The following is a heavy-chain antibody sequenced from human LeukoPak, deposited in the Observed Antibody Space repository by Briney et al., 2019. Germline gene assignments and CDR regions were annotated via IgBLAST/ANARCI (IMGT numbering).Heavy chain of an antibody. J-gene: IGHJ6*02. V-gene: IGHV3-21*01. D-gene: IGHD3-10*01. CDR1: GFTFSSYS. Sequence: GGSLRLSCAASGFTFSSYSMNWVRQAPGKGLEWVSPISSSSSYIYYADSVKGRFTISRDNAKNSLYLQMNSLRAEDTAVYYCARVYYYGSGSYHNYYYYGMDVWGQGTTVTVSS. CDR3: ARVYYYGSGSYHNYYYYGMDV. CDR2: ISSSSSYI.